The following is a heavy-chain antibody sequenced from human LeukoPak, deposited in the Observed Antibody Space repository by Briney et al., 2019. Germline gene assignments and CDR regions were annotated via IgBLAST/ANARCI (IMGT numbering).Heavy chain of an antibody. CDR1: GGSISGYY. D-gene: IGHD3-10*01. J-gene: IGHJ4*02. V-gene: IGHV4-59*01. CDR2: IYYSGST. CDR3: ARGGFGELFPIDY. Sequence: PSETLSLTCTVSGGSISGYYWSWIRQPPGKGLEWIGYIYYSGSTNYNPSLKSRVTISVDTSKNQFSLKLSSVTAADTAVYYCARGGFGELFPIDYWGQGTLVTVSS.